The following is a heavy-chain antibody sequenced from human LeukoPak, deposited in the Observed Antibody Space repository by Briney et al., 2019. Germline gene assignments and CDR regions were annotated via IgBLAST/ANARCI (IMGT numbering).Heavy chain of an antibody. J-gene: IGHJ6*03. V-gene: IGHV1-69*13. CDR2: IIPIFGTA. D-gene: IGHD3-22*01. CDR3: ARDRYYYDSSGFYMDV. CDR1: GGTFSSYA. Sequence: GASVKVSCKASGGTFSSYAISWVRQAPGQGLEWMGGIIPIFGTANYAQKFQGRVTTTADESTSTAYMELSGLRSEDTAVYYCARDRYYYDSSGFYMDVWGKGTTVTVAS.